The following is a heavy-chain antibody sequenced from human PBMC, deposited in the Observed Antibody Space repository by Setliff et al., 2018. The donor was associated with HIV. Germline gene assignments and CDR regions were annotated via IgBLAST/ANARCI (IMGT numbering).Heavy chain of an antibody. V-gene: IGHV3-74*01. CDR1: GFTFSSYW. D-gene: IGHD3-22*01. Sequence: LRLSCAASGFTFSSYWMHWVRQAPGKGLVWVSRINSDGSSTSYADSVKGRFTISRDNAKNTLYLQMNSLRAEDTAVYYCAVTTTIIVIQYWGQGTLVTVSS. CDR2: INSDGSST. CDR3: AVTTTIIVIQY. J-gene: IGHJ4*02.